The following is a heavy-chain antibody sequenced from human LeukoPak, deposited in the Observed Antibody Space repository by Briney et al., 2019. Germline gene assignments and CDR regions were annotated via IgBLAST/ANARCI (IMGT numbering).Heavy chain of an antibody. CDR3: AAGGLIVGAASFDY. CDR2: ISAYNGNT. CDR1: GYTFTSYG. J-gene: IGHJ4*02. V-gene: IGHV1-18*01. D-gene: IGHD1-26*01. Sequence: APVKVSCKASGYTFTSYGISWVRQAPGQGLEWMGWISAYNGNTNYAQKFQERVTITRDMSTSTAYMELSSLRSEDTAVYYCAAGGLIVGAASFDYWGQGTLVTVSS.